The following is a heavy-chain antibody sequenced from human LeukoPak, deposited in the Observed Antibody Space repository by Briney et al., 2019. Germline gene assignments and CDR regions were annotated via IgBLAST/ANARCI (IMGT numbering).Heavy chain of an antibody. V-gene: IGHV4-39*01. J-gene: IGHJ6*03. CDR1: GGSISSSSYY. Sequence: SETLSLTCTVSGGSISSSSYYWGWIRQPPGKGLEWIGSISYSGSTYYNPSLKSRVTISVDTSMNQFSLKLNSVAAADTAVYYCARVHYDFRSGRYYYYYYYMDVWGKGTTVTVSS. D-gene: IGHD3-3*01. CDR2: ISYSGST. CDR3: ARVHYDFRSGRYYYYYYYMDV.